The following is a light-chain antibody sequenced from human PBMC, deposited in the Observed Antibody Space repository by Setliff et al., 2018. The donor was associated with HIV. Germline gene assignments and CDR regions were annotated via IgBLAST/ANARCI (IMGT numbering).Light chain of an antibody. J-gene: IGLJ1*01. Sequence: QSALTQPASVSGSPGQSITISCAGTGSAVGGYNYVSWYQQHPGKAPKLMIYDVSNRPPGVSNRFSGSKSGHTASLTISGLQAEDEADYYCSSYTSSNTGVFGTGTKVTVL. CDR1: GSAVGGYNY. CDR3: SSYTSSNTGV. CDR2: DVS. V-gene: IGLV2-14*03.